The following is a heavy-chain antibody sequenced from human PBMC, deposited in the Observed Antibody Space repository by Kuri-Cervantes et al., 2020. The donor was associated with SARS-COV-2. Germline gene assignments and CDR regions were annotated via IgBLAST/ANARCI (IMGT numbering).Heavy chain of an antibody. D-gene: IGHD3-10*01. V-gene: IGHV3-23*01. CDR2: IRSGGAST. CDR1: GFAFSSHA. Sequence: GESLKISCAASGFAFSSHAMSWVRQTPEKGLEWVSAIRSGGASTSYADSVMGRFSISRDDSKNTLYLQMNGLRVEDTAVYFCARDRGAFGGWFDHWGQGTLVTVSS. CDR3: ARDRGAFGGWFDH. J-gene: IGHJ5*02.